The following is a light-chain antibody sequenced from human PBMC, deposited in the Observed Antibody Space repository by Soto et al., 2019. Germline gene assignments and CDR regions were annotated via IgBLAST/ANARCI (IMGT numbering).Light chain of an antibody. CDR3: XXYGSSPYT. CDR2: GAS. CDR1: QSVSSSY. Sequence: EIVLTQSPGTLSLSPGERATLSCRASQSVSSSYLAWYQQKPGQAPRLLIYGASSRATGIPDRFSGSGSGXXXXXXXXXLXPEXXXXYXCXXYGSSPYTFGQGTKLEIK. V-gene: IGKV3-20*01. J-gene: IGKJ2*01.